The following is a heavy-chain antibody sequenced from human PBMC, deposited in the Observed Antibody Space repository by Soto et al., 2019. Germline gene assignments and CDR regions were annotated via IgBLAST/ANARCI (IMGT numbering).Heavy chain of an antibody. J-gene: IGHJ3*02. CDR2: ISGSGANT. CDR3: AKVSSSGWYDAFDI. Sequence: GGSMRVSCTAAGLKFIGYGRSWVRQKTGKGLEWISGISGSGANTYYAASVKGRFTISRDNSEHTLFLQMNSLRDKDTAVYLCAKVSSSGWYDAFDIWGQGTLVTVSS. CDR1: GLKFIGYG. V-gene: IGHV3-23*01. D-gene: IGHD6-13*01.